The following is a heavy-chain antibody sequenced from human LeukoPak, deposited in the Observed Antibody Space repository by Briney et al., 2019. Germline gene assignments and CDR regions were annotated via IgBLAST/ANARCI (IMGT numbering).Heavy chain of an antibody. J-gene: IGHJ3*02. CDR1: GGSISSYY. D-gene: IGHD3-22*01. Sequence: SETLSLTCTVSGGSISSYYWSWIRQPPGKGLEWIGYIYSSGSTNYNPSLKSRVTISVDTSKNQFSLKLSSVTAADTAVYYCARIRYYYDSSGYYPAFDIWGQGTMVTVSS. CDR2: IYSSGST. V-gene: IGHV4-59*01. CDR3: ARIRYYYDSSGYYPAFDI.